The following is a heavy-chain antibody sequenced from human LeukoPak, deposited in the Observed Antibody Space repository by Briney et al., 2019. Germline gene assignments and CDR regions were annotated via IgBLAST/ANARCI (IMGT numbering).Heavy chain of an antibody. Sequence: SETLSLTCTVSGGSIGSYYWSWIRQPPGKGLEWIGSIYHSGSTYYNPSLKSRVTISVDTSKNQFSLKLSSVTAADTAVYYCARKYSSGWYNWFDPWGQGTLVTVSS. CDR2: IYHSGST. D-gene: IGHD6-19*01. CDR3: ARKYSSGWYNWFDP. J-gene: IGHJ5*02. V-gene: IGHV4-59*04. CDR1: GGSIGSYY.